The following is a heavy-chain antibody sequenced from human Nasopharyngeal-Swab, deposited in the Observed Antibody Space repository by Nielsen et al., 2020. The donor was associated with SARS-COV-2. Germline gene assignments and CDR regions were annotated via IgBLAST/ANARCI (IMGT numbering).Heavy chain of an antibody. Sequence: WIRQPPGKGLEWIGYISYRGSTYYNPSLKSRVTISVDTSKNQVSLNLSPVTAADTAVYYCARDYRGAGYYYYGMDVWGQGTTVTVSS. J-gene: IGHJ6*02. D-gene: IGHD1-26*01. CDR2: ISYRGST. CDR3: ARDYRGAGYYYYGMDV. V-gene: IGHV4-31*02.